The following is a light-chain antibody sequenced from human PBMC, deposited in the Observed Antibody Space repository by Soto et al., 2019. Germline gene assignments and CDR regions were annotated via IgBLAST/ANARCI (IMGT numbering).Light chain of an antibody. J-gene: IGKJ3*01. CDR2: GAS. V-gene: IGKV1-9*01. CDR1: QGIINY. CDR3: QQLFMYPPT. Sequence: IQLTQSAYSLSASMGDRVTITCRASQGIINYLAWYQQKPGKAPKLLIYGASTLQGGVPSRFSGGGSGTDFTLTVSSLQPEDLATYYCQQLFMYPPTFGPGTKVDIK.